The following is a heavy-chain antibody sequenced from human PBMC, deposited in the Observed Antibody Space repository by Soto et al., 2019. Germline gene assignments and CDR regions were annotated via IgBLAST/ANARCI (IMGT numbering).Heavy chain of an antibody. CDR3: AREGLVLVPTTDNSHYYYYAMDV. J-gene: IGHJ6*02. D-gene: IGHD2-2*01. V-gene: IGHV1-69*13. CDR1: GDTFITYT. CDR2: IIPRSATS. Sequence: SVKVSCKASGDTFITYTITWMRQATGQGLEWMGGIIPRSATSNYAQKFQGRVTITADESTNTAYMELSSLRSEDTAVYYCAREGLVLVPTTDNSHYYYYAMDVWGQGTTVTVSS.